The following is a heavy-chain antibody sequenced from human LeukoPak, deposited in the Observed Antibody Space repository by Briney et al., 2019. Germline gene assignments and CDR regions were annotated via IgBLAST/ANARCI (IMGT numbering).Heavy chain of an antibody. CDR3: AREYYDNSGGEDAFDI. Sequence: GRSLRLSCAASGFTFSSNYMNWVRQAPGKGLEWVSVIYSGGSTFYADSVEGRFTISRDNSNNTLYHQMNSLRAEDTAMYYCAREYYDNSGGEDAFDIWGPGTMVTVSS. J-gene: IGHJ3*02. D-gene: IGHD3-22*01. CDR1: GFTFSSNY. CDR2: IYSGGST. V-gene: IGHV3-53*01.